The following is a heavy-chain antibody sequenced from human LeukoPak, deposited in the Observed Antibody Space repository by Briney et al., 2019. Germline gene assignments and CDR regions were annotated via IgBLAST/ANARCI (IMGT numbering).Heavy chain of an antibody. CDR2: IYTSGST. V-gene: IGHV4-4*07. D-gene: IGHD6-13*01. CDR1: GGSISSYY. Sequence: KTSETLSLTCTVSGGSISSYYWSWIRQPAGKGLEWIGRIYTSGSTNYNPSLKSRVTMSVDTSKNQFSLKLSSVTAADTAVYYCARALAAAGRYYFDYWGQGTLVTVSS. J-gene: IGHJ4*02. CDR3: ARALAAAGRYYFDY.